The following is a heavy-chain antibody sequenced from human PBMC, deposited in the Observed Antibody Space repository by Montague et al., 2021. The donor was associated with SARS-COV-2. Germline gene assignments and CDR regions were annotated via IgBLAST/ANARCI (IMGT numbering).Heavy chain of an antibody. Sequence: SETLSLTCAVHGGSFSTYSWNWIRQPPGKGLEWIGEIHHGGSTNYNPSLKSRVTISADTSKNQFSLKLTSVAAADTAVYYCARLGAGVVPSPIIGVGPYYSYYSMDVWGKGTMVTVSS. J-gene: IGHJ6*03. CDR1: GGSFSTYS. D-gene: IGHD2-15*01. V-gene: IGHV4-34*01. CDR3: ARLGAGVVPSPIIGVGPYYSYYSMDV. CDR2: IHHGGST.